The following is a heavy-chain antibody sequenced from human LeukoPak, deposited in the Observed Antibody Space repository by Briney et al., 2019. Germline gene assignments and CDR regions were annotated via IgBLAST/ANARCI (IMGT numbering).Heavy chain of an antibody. J-gene: IGHJ5*02. Sequence: PSETLSLTCTVSGVSISSGSFYWSWIRQPAGKGLEWIGRIYTNESTYYNPSLKSRVSMSVDTSKNQFSLKLSSVTAADTAVYYCVRDDYDSSTYYGAFWFDPWGQGILVTVAS. D-gene: IGHD3-22*01. CDR3: VRDDYDSSTYYGAFWFDP. CDR2: IYTNEST. CDR1: GVSISSGSFY. V-gene: IGHV4-61*02.